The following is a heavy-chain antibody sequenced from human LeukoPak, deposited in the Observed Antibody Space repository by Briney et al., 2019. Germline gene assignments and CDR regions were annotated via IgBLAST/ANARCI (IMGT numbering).Heavy chain of an antibody. CDR1: GGSISSGDYY. CDR3: ARGVYDIFTGLV. Sequence: SETLSLTCTVSGGSISSGDYYWSWIRQPPEKGLEWIGYIYYSGSTYYNPSLKSRVTISVDTSKNQFSLKLSSVTAADTAVYYCARGVYDIFTGLVWGQGTTVTVSS. V-gene: IGHV4-30-4*01. CDR2: IYYSGST. D-gene: IGHD3-9*01. J-gene: IGHJ6*02.